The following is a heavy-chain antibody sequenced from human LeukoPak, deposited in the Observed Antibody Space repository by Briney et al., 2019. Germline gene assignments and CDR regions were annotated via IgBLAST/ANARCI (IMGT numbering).Heavy chain of an antibody. CDR3: ARVGAYYGSGSKQYYYYGMDV. V-gene: IGHV1-2*02. J-gene: IGHJ6*02. Sequence: ASVKVSCKASGYTFTGYYMHSVRQAPGQGLEWMGWINPNSGGTNYAQKFQGRVTMTRDTSISTAYMELSRLRSDDTAVYYCARVGAYYGSGSKQYYYYGMDVWGQGATVTVSS. CDR1: GYTFTGYY. CDR2: INPNSGGT. D-gene: IGHD3-10*01.